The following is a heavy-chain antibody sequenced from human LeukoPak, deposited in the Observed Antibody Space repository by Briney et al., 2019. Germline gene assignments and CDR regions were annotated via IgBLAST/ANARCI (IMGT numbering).Heavy chain of an antibody. CDR2: IYHSGST. V-gene: IGHV4-38-2*02. Sequence: SETLSLTCTVSGYSISSGYYWGWLRQPPGKGLEWIGSIYHSGSTYYSPSLKSRVTISVDTSKNQSSLKLSSVTAADTAVYYCASEDYGAKDDYWGQGTLVTVSS. CDR1: GYSISSGYY. CDR3: ASEDYGAKDDY. J-gene: IGHJ4*02. D-gene: IGHD4-17*01.